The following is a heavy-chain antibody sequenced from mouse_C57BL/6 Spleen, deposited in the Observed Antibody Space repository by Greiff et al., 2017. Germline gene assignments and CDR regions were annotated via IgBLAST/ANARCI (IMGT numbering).Heavy chain of an antibody. Sequence: VQLQQPGAELVKPGASVKLSCKASGYTFTSYWMHWVKQRPGRGLEWIGRIDPNSGGTKYNEKFKSKATLTVDKPSSTAYMQLSSLTSEDSAVYYCAREGGWDDGRAAWFAYWGQGTLVTVSA. CDR2: IDPNSGGT. D-gene: IGHD4-1*01. J-gene: IGHJ3*01. V-gene: IGHV1-72*01. CDR1: GYTFTSYW. CDR3: AREGGWDDGRAAWFAY.